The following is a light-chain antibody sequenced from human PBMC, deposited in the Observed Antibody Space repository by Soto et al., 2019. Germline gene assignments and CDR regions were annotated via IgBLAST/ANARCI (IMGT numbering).Light chain of an antibody. J-gene: IGLJ1*01. CDR1: SSDVGGYNY. V-gene: IGLV2-14*03. CDR2: DVS. Sequence: QSALTQPASTSGSPGQSITISCTGTSSDVGGYNYVSWYQQHPGKAPKLMIYDVSNRPSGVSNRFSGSKSGNTASLTISGLQAEDEADYYCSSYTSSSLDVFGTGTKLTVL. CDR3: SSYTSSSLDV.